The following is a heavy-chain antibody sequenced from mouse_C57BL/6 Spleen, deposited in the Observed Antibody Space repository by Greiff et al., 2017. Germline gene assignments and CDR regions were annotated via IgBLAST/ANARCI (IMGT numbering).Heavy chain of an antibody. CDR2: ISSGSSTI. CDR3: ALLGYAMDY. D-gene: IGHD2-10*01. V-gene: IGHV5-17*01. Sequence: EVMLVESGGGLVKPGGSLKLSCAASGFTFSDYGMHWVRQAPEKGLEWVAYISSGSSTIYYADTVKGRFTISRDNAKTTLFLQMTSLRSEDTAMYYCALLGYAMDYWGQGTSVTVSS. J-gene: IGHJ4*01. CDR1: GFTFSDYG.